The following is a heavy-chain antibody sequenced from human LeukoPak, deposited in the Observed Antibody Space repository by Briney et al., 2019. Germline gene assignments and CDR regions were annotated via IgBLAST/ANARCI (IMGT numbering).Heavy chain of an antibody. V-gene: IGHV3-53*01. J-gene: IGHJ3*02. D-gene: IGHD1-14*01. CDR1: GFTVSNNY. Sequence: GGSLRLSCAASGFTVSNNYMGWVRQAPGKGLEWVSVIYSGGNTFYADSVKGRFTISRDSAKNTLYLQMNRLRAEDTAVYFCARAGIPHAFDIWGQGTMVTVSS. CDR2: IYSGGNT. CDR3: ARAGIPHAFDI.